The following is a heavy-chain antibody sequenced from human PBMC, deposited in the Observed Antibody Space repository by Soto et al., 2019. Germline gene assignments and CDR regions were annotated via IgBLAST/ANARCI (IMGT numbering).Heavy chain of an antibody. V-gene: IGHV3-53*01. Sequence: PGGSLRLSCAASGFTASSNYMSWVRQAPGKGLEWVSVIYSGGSTYYADSVKGRFTISRDNSKNTLYLQMNSLRAEDTAVYYCARDQRRYSSSWDYYYYGMDVWGQGTTVTVSS. CDR1: GFTASSNY. CDR3: ARDQRRYSSSWDYYYYGMDV. J-gene: IGHJ6*02. CDR2: IYSGGST. D-gene: IGHD6-13*01.